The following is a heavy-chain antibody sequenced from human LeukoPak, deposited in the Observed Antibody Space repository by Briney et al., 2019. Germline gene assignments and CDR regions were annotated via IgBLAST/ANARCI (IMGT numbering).Heavy chain of an antibody. CDR2: INPNSGGT. CDR1: GYTFTGYY. J-gene: IGHJ4*02. D-gene: IGHD3-22*01. Sequence: ASVKVSCKASGYTFTGYYMHWVRQAPGQGLEWMGRINPNSGGTNYAQKFQGRVTMTRDTSISTAYMELSRLRSDDPAVYYCARAQTYYYDSSGYYYSDYWGQGTLVTVSS. CDR3: ARAQTYYYDSSGYYYSDY. V-gene: IGHV1-2*06.